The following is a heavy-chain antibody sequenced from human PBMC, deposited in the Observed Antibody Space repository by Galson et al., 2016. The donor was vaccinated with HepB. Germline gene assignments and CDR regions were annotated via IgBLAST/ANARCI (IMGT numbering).Heavy chain of an antibody. CDR2: ISYDGIKK. CDR1: GFSFSSYG. J-gene: IGHJ5*02. D-gene: IGHD6-13*01. CDR3: ATDRNRYSTSWPLFCWFDP. V-gene: IGHV3-30*03. Sequence: SLRLSCAASGFSFSSYGIHWVRQAPGKGLEWVAVISYDGIKKYYADSVKGRFTISRDNSKNTLSLQMNSLRPEDTAMYYCATDRNRYSTSWPLFCWFDPWGQGIQVTVSS.